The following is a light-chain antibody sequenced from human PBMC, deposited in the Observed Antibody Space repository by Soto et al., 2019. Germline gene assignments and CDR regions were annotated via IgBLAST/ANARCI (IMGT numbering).Light chain of an antibody. CDR3: TSYTSSTTFWV. Sequence: QSALTQPASVSGSLGQSITISCTGTSSDVGGYNYVSWYQHHPGKAPKLMIYEVSNRPSGVSNRFSGSKSGNTASLTISGLQAEDEADYYYTSYTSSTTFWVFGGGTKLTVL. CDR2: EVS. J-gene: IGLJ3*02. V-gene: IGLV2-14*01. CDR1: SSDVGGYNY.